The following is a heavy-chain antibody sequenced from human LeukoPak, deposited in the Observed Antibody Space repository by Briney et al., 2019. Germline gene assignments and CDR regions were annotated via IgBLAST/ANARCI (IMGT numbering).Heavy chain of an antibody. Sequence: GGSLRLSCAASGFTFSSYGMHWVRQAPGKGLEWVAVIWYDGSNKYYADSVKGRFTISRDNSKNTLYLQMNRLRAEDTAVYYCARGLRGSGWYSVYFDYWGQGTLVTVSS. CDR3: ARGLRGSGWYSVYFDY. V-gene: IGHV3-33*01. J-gene: IGHJ4*02. D-gene: IGHD6-19*01. CDR2: IWYDGSNK. CDR1: GFTFSSYG.